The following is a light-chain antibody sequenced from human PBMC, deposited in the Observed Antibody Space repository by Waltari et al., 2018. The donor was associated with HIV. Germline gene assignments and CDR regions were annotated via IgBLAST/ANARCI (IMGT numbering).Light chain of an antibody. V-gene: IGKV3-11*01. CDR1: QSINAH. J-gene: IGKJ4*01. Sequence: DIVLTQSPATLSLSPGDGATPSCWARQSINAHLAWYQQKPGQAPRLLIYDASKRATGVPARFSGSVSGTDFTLTISSLEPEDSAVYYCQQRTNWPFTFGGGTKVAI. CDR2: DAS. CDR3: QQRTNWPFT.